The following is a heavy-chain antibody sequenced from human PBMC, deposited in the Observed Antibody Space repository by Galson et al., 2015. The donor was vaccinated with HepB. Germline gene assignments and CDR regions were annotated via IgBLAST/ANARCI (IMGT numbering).Heavy chain of an antibody. CDR1: GFTFSSYA. CDR2: ISYDGSNK. Sequence: SLRLSCAASGFTFSSYAMHWVRQAPGKGLEWVVVISYDGSNKYYADSVKGRFTISRDNSKNTLYLQMNSLRAEDTAVYYCARPAVAGRGPYFDYWGQGTLVTVSS. D-gene: IGHD6-19*01. V-gene: IGHV3-30-3*01. J-gene: IGHJ4*02. CDR3: ARPAVAGRGPYFDY.